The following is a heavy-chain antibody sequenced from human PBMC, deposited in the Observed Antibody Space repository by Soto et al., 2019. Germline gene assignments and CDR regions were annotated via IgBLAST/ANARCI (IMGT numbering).Heavy chain of an antibody. Sequence: EVQLVESGGGLVQSGGSLRLSCAASGFTPGNYWMHWVRQAPGKGLVWVSRINDYGTTINYAESVEGRFIISRDDAKSEVYLQMNNLRAEDSAVYYCARGGLETFYYWGQGALVTVSS. D-gene: IGHD1-1*01. CDR3: ARGGLETFYY. CDR1: GFTPGNYW. V-gene: IGHV3-74*01. CDR2: INDYGTTI. J-gene: IGHJ4*02.